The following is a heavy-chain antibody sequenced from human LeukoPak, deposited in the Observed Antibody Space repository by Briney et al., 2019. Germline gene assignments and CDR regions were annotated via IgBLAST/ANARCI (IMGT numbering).Heavy chain of an antibody. V-gene: IGHV4-39*07. CDR3: AREGGLGYWPDAFDI. CDR1: GGSISGSGYY. D-gene: IGHD2-15*01. Sequence: SETLSLTCTVSGGSISGSGYYWVWIRQPPGKGLEWIATIYYTGSTYYNPSLKSRVTISVDTSKNQFSLRLNSVTAADTAVYYCAREGGLGYWPDAFDIWGQGTMVTVSS. J-gene: IGHJ3*02. CDR2: IYYTGST.